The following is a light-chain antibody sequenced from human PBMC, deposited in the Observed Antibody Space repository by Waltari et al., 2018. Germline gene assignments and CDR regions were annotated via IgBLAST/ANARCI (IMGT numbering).Light chain of an antibody. CDR2: RDT. V-gene: IGLV3-1*01. CDR1: KLEDMY. Sequence: SYEVTQPPSVSVSPGQTATITCSGDKLEDMYTAWFQQKPGQSPELIIYRDTKRPPGIPERFLGSNSGNTATLTISGTQSMDEGDYYCQAWDSSRAVFGGGTKLTVL. J-gene: IGLJ3*02. CDR3: QAWDSSRAV.